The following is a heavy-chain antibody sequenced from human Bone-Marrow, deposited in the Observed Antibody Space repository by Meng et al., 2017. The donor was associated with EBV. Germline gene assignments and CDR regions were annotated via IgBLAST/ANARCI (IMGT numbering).Heavy chain of an antibody. J-gene: IGHJ4*02. CDR1: GFTFSRFS. CDR2: ISNDGTNE. Sequence: QVQLVESGGGVVQPGRSLRLPCVASGFTFSRFSMHWVRLLPGKGLESVAVISNDGTNEYYADSVKGRFTISRDNPKSTLYLQMNSLRAEDTALYYCARDGGGGYNMIDYWGQGTLVTVSS. D-gene: IGHD5-24*01. V-gene: IGHV3-30-3*01. CDR3: ARDGGGGYNMIDY.